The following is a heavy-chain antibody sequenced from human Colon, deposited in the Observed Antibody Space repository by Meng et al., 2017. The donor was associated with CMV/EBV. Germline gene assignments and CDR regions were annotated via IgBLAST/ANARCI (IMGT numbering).Heavy chain of an antibody. V-gene: IGHV1-2*02. J-gene: IGHJ4*02. Sequence: QVRLMQFGAGVKEPGASVKVSCKTSGYTFSDYYMHWVRQAPGQGLEWMGWIRSDGSATNYAQKFRGRVTMTRDASVSTAYMELSGLTSDDTAVYFCVRSSGWSLFDYWGPGALVTVSS. D-gene: IGHD6-19*01. CDR2: IRSDGSAT. CDR1: GYTFSDYY. CDR3: VRSSGWSLFDY.